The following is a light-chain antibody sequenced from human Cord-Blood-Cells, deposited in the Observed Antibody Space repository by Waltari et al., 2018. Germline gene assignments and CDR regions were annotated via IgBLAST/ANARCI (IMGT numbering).Light chain of an antibody. CDR1: QGISSY. Sequence: IRRSPSPSPPSASPGEGVTITCRASQGISSYLAWYQQKPGKAPKLLIYAASTLQSGVPSRFSGSGSGTDFTLTISCLQSEDFATYYCQQYYSYPWTFGQGTKVEIK. CDR3: QQYYSYPWT. V-gene: IGKV1-8*01. J-gene: IGKJ1*01. CDR2: AAS.